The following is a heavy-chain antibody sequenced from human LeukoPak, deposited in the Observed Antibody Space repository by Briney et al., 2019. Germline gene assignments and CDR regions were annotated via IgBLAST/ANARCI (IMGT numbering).Heavy chain of an antibody. CDR3: ARGPALFCSSTSCYYRGPYYYYGMDV. J-gene: IGHJ6*02. V-gene: IGHV4-34*01. CDR2: INHSGSI. D-gene: IGHD2-2*01. CDR1: GGSFSGYY. Sequence: SETLSLTCAVYGGSFSGYYWSWIRQPPGKGLEWIGEINHSGSINYNPSLKSRVTISVDTSKNQFSLKLSSVTAADTAVYYCARGPALFCSSTSCYYRGPYYYYGMDVWGQGTTVTVSS.